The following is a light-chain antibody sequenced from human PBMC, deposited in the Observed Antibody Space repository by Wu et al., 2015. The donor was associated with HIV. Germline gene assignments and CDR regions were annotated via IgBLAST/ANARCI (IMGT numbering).Light chain of an antibody. CDR3: QYRTT. Sequence: EIVMTQSPAALSVSPGERATLSCWASENVNNKLGWYQQKPGQTPRLLFFNTSNRATGIPPRFSGRGSETDFTLTISSLESEDFALYYCQYRTTFGQGTRLESK. J-gene: IGKJ5*01. CDR1: ENVNNK. CDR2: NTS. V-gene: IGKV3D-15*01.